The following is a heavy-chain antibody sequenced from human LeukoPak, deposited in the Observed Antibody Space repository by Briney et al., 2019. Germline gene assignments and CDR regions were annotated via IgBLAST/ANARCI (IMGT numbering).Heavy chain of an antibody. CDR3: IRIRTGEHQYGMDV. Sequence: PGGSLILSCAAAEFPFSTYDMHWVRQTPGKGLDWVSAIDSVGNTYYSGSVKGRFTISRENAKTSLYLQMNSLRDGDTAVYYCIRIRTGEHQYGMDVWGQGATVTVSS. D-gene: IGHD7-27*01. CDR1: EFPFSTYD. V-gene: IGHV3-13*01. CDR2: IDSVGNT. J-gene: IGHJ6*02.